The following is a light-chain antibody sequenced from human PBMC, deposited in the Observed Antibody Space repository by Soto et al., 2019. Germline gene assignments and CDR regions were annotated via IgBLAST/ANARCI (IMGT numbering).Light chain of an antibody. Sequence: QLTQSPSSLSASVGDRVTITCRASQDISRYLAWYQQKAGKAPKLLIYGASTLQSGVPSRFSGFGSGTEDTLTISSLQPEDFATYHCQQLQRTPFTFGPGTTVDV. CDR1: QDISRY. J-gene: IGKJ3*01. CDR3: QQLQRTPFT. V-gene: IGKV1-9*01. CDR2: GAS.